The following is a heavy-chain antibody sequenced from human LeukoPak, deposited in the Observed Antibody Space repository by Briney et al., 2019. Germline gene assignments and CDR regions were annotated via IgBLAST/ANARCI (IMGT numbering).Heavy chain of an antibody. V-gene: IGHV3-21*01. CDR2: ISSSSSYI. J-gene: IGHJ4*02. CDR1: GFTFSSYS. D-gene: IGHD3-10*01. Sequence: PGGSLRLSCAASGFTFSSYSMNWVRQAPGKGLEWVSSISSSSSYIYYADSVKGRFTISRDNSKNTLYLQMNSLRSEDTAVYYCARDKRQLLWFGEFVNFDYWGQGTLVTVSS. CDR3: ARDKRQLLWFGEFVNFDY.